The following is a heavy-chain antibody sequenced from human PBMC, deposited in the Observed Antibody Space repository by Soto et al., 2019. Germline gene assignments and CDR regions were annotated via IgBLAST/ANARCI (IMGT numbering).Heavy chain of an antibody. CDR3: ARDGNTMVRGAHYFDY. D-gene: IGHD3-10*01. CDR2: IYHSGST. CDR1: GGYISSGGYS. Sequence: SETLSLTCAVSGGYISSGGYSWSWIRQPPGKGLEWIGYIYHSGSTYYNPSLKSRVTISVDRSKNQFSLKLSSVTAADTAVYYCARDGNTMVRGAHYFDYWGQGTLVTVSS. V-gene: IGHV4-30-2*01. J-gene: IGHJ4*02.